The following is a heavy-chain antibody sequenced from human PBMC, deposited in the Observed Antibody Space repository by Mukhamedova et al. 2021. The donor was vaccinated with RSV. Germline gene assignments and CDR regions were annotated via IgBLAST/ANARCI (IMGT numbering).Heavy chain of an antibody. J-gene: IGHJ4*02. CDR2: ISYDGSNK. D-gene: IGHD1-26*01. CDR1: TFSSYA. CDR3: ARDQRWELGGDY. V-gene: IGHV3-30*04. Sequence: TFSSYAMHWVRQAPGKGLEWVAVISYDGSNKYYADSVKGQFTISRDNSKNTLYLQMNSLRAEDTAVYYCARDQRWELGGDYWGQG.